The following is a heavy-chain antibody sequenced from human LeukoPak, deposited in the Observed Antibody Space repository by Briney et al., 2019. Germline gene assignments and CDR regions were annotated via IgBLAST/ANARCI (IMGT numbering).Heavy chain of an antibody. Sequence: PGGSLRLSCAASGFTFSSYGMHWVRQAPGKGLEWVAFIRYDGSNKYYADSVKGRFTISRDNSKNTLYLQMNSLRAEDTAVYYCANIGGGRSYPSSDPYYFDYWGQGTLVTVSS. CDR3: ANIGGGRSYPSSDPYYFDY. J-gene: IGHJ4*02. CDR1: GFTFSSYG. CDR2: IRYDGSNK. D-gene: IGHD3-10*01. V-gene: IGHV3-30*02.